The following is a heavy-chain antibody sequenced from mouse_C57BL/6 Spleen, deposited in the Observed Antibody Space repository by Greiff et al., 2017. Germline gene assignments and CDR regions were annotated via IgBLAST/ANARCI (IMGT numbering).Heavy chain of an antibody. CDR1: GYTFTSYW. CDR2: IHPNSGST. Sequence: QVQLQQSGAELVKPGASVKLSCKASGYTFTSYWMHWVKQRPGQGLEWIGMIHPNSGSTNYNEKFKSKATLTVDKSSSTAYMQLSSLTSEDSAVYYCATDGYYVSFAYWGQGTLVTVSA. D-gene: IGHD2-3*01. J-gene: IGHJ3*01. V-gene: IGHV1-64*01. CDR3: ATDGYYVSFAY.